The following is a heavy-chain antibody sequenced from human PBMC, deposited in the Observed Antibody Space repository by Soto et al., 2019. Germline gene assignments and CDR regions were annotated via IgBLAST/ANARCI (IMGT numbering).Heavy chain of an antibody. V-gene: IGHV4-30-2*01. D-gene: IGHD4-17*01. CDR2: IYHSGST. CDR3: ARGVTTVTTFDY. CDR1: GGSISSGGYS. J-gene: IGHJ4*02. Sequence: SETLSLTCAVSGGSISSGGYSWSWIRQPPGKGLEWIGYIYHSGSTNYNPSLKSRVTISVDTSKNQFSLKLSSVTAADTAVYYCARGVTTVTTFDYWGQGTLVTVSS.